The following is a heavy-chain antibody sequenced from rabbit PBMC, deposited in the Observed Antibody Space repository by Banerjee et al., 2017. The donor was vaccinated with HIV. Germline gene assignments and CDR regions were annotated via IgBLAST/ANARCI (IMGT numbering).Heavy chain of an antibody. V-gene: IGHV1S45*01. CDR2: IYTGDNDHT. CDR3: ARESYAGYAYGL. Sequence: QEQLVESGGGLVKPEGSLTLTCTASGFSFSSNAMCWVRQAPGKGLEWIGCIYTGDNDHTNYASWAKGRFTISRTSSTTVTLQMTSLTAADTATYFCARESYAGYAYGLWGPGTLVTVS. J-gene: IGHJ6*01. D-gene: IGHD6-1*01. CDR1: GFSFSSNA.